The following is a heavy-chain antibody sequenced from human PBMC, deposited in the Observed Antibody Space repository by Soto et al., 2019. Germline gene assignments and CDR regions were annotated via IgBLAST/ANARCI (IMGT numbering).Heavy chain of an antibody. Sequence: SETLSLTCTVSGGSISSYYWSWIRQPPGKGLEWIGYIYYSGSTNYNPSLKSRVTISVDTSKNQFSLKLSSVTAADTAVYYCAREYCSGGSCYNDAFDIWGQGTMVTVSS. V-gene: IGHV4-59*12. D-gene: IGHD2-15*01. CDR1: GGSISSYY. CDR3: AREYCSGGSCYNDAFDI. J-gene: IGHJ3*02. CDR2: IYYSGST.